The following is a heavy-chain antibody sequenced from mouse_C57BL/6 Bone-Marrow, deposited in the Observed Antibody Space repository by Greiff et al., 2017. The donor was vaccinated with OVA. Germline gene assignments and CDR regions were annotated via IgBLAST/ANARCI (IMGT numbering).Heavy chain of an antibody. D-gene: IGHD2-1*01. Sequence: VQRVESGAELARPGASVKMSCKASGYTFTSYTMHWVKQRPGQGLEWIGYINPSSGYTKYNQKFKDKATLTADKSSSTAYMQLSSLTSEDSAVYYCARSTYYAMDYWGQGTSVTVSS. J-gene: IGHJ4*01. CDR3: ARSTYYAMDY. CDR2: INPSSGYT. V-gene: IGHV1-4*01. CDR1: GYTFTSYT.